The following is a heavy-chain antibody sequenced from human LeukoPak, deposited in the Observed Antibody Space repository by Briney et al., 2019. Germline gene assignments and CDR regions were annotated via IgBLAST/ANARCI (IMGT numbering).Heavy chain of an antibody. CDR2: ISSTSSTL. V-gene: IGHV3-48*01. J-gene: IGHJ4*02. D-gene: IGHD5-12*01. CDR1: GFTFSVYS. Sequence: GGSLRLSCAASGFTFSVYSMNWVRQAPGKGLEWVSYISSTSSTLLYTDSVKGRFITSRDNAKNSLYLQMNSLRAEDTAVYYCARESAYAFDYWGQGILVTVSS. CDR3: ARESAYAFDY.